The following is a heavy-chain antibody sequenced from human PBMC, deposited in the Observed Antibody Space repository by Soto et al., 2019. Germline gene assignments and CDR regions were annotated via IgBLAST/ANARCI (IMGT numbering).Heavy chain of an antibody. Sequence: QVQLVESGGGVVQPGRSLRLSCAASGFTFSSYGMHWVRQAPGKGLEWVAVIWYDGSNKYYADSVKGRFTISRDNSENTLYLQMNSLRAEDTAVYYCAREVDGYNFDYWGQGTLVTVSS. CDR2: IWYDGSNK. J-gene: IGHJ4*02. V-gene: IGHV3-33*01. D-gene: IGHD5-12*01. CDR3: AREVDGYNFDY. CDR1: GFTFSSYG.